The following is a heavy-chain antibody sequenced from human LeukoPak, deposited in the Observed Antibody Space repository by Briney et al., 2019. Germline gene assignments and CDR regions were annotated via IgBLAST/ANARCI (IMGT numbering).Heavy chain of an antibody. V-gene: IGHV3-33*03. CDR3: ASPIREYGPAALFQH. Sequence: GGSLRLSCAASGFTFSSYGMHWVRQAPGKGLEWVAVVWYDGSNKYYVDSVKGRFTISRDNAKNSLYLQMNSLRAEDTAVYYCASPIREYGPAALFQHWGQGTLVTVSS. J-gene: IGHJ1*01. D-gene: IGHD2-2*01. CDR1: GFTFSSYG. CDR2: VWYDGSNK.